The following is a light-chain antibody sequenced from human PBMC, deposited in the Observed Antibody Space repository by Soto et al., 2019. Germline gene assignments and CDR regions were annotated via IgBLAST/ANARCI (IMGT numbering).Light chain of an antibody. J-gene: IGLJ1*01. CDR3: QVWDTSRDHPGV. CDR2: YDS. Sequence: SYELTQPPSVSVAPGKTARITCGGNNIGSKSVHWYQQKPGQAPVLVIYYDSDRPSGIPERFSGSSSGNTATLTISRVEAGDEADYYCQVWDTSRDHPGVFGTGTKLTVL. V-gene: IGLV3-21*04. CDR1: NIGSKS.